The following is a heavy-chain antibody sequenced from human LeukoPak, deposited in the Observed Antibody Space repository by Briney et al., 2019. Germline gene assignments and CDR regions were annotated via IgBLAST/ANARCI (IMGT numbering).Heavy chain of an antibody. V-gene: IGHV4-34*12. J-gene: IGHJ4*02. CDR3: AREDHNSGSYYFDY. CDR1: GGSFSGYY. D-gene: IGHD3-10*01. CDR2: IIHSGST. Sequence: SETLSLTCAVYGGSFSGYYWNWIRQPPGKGLEWIGEIIHSGSTKYNPSLKSRVTISVDTSKNQFSLNLNSVTAADTAVYYCAREDHNSGSYYFDYWGQGALVTVSS.